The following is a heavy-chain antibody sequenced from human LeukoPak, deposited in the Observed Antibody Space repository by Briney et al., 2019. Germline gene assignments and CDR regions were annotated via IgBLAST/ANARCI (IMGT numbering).Heavy chain of an antibody. CDR1: GGSFSGYY. D-gene: IGHD2-15*01. J-gene: IGHJ4*02. CDR2: INHSGST. CDR3: ARGQGYCSGGSCYSGY. Sequence: SETLSLTCAVYGGSFSGYYWSWIRQPPGKGLEWIGEINHSGSTNYNPSFKSRVTISVDTSKNQFSLKLSSVTAADTAVYYCARGQGYCSGGSCYSGYWGQGTLVTVSS. V-gene: IGHV4-34*01.